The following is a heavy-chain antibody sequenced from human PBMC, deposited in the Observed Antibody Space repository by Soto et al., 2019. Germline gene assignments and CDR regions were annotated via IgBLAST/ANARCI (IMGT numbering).Heavy chain of an antibody. CDR2: INPDGSAK. Sequence: GSLRLSCAASGFTFSTSWMDWVRQTPGKGLEWVANINPDGSAKNYVDSVKGRFTISRDNAKNSLYLQMNSLRAEDSAVYSCARDTTGILDYWGQGTLVTVSS. CDR3: ARDTTGILDY. V-gene: IGHV3-7*01. J-gene: IGHJ4*02. D-gene: IGHD1-1*01. CDR1: GFTFSTSW.